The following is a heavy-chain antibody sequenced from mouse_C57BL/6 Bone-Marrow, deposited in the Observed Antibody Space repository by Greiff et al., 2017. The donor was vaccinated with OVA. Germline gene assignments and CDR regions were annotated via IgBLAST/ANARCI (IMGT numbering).Heavy chain of an antibody. V-gene: IGHV1-81*01. D-gene: IGHD6-2*01. J-gene: IGHJ3*01. CDR3: ARSLSLLY. CDR2: IYPRSGNT. Sequence: QVQLKESGAELARPGASVKLSCKASGYTFTSYGISWVKQRPGQGLEWIGEIYPRSGNTYYNEKFKGKATLTADKSSSTAYMELRSLTSEDSAVYFCARSLSLLYWGQGTLVTVSA. CDR1: GYTFTSYG.